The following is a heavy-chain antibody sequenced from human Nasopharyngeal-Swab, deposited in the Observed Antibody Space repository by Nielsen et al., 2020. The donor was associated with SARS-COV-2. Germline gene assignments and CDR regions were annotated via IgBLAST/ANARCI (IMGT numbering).Heavy chain of an antibody. V-gene: IGHV4-39*07. J-gene: IGHJ4*02. CDR3: ASAYYYDRYFDY. CDR1: GGSISSSSYY. D-gene: IGHD3-22*01. CDR2: IYYSGST. Sequence: SETLSLTCTVSGGSISSSSYYWGWIRQPPGKGLEWIGSIYYSGSTYYNPSLKSRVTISVDTSKNQFSLKLSSVTAADTAVYYCASAYYYDRYFDYWGQGTPVTVSS.